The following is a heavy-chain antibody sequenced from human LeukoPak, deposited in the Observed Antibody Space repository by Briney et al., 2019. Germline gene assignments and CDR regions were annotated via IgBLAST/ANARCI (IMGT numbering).Heavy chain of an antibody. CDR3: ARDSITMVRGVIINYYYYYGMDV. J-gene: IGHJ6*02. Sequence: ASVKVSCKASGYTFTSYGIICVRQAPGQGLEWMGWISAYNGNTNYAQKLQGRVTMTTDTSTSTAYMELRSLRSDDTAVYYCARDSITMVRGVIINYYYYYGMDVWGQGTTVTVSS. V-gene: IGHV1-18*01. CDR2: ISAYNGNT. D-gene: IGHD3-10*01. CDR1: GYTFTSYG.